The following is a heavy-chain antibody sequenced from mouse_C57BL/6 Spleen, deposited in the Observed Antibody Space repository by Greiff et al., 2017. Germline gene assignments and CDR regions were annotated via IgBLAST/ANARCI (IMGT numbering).Heavy chain of an antibody. Sequence: VQLQQSGAELVKPGASVKLSCKASGYTFTSYWMHWVKQRPGQGLEWIGMIHPNSGSTNYNEKFKSKATLTEDKSSSTAYMQLSSLTSEDAAVYYCAEGPYFDYWGQGTTLTVSS. J-gene: IGHJ2*01. V-gene: IGHV1-64*01. CDR2: IHPNSGST. CDR3: AEGPYFDY. CDR1: GYTFTSYW.